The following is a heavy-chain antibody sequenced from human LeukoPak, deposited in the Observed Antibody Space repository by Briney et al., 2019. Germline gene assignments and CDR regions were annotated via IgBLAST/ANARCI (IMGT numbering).Heavy chain of an antibody. J-gene: IGHJ4*02. CDR3: VTHPTFEY. CDR1: GFTFSSYW. V-gene: IGHV3-74*01. Sequence: GGSLRLSCAASGFTFSSYWMHWVRQAPGKGLVWVSRISSDGSNIGYADSVKGRFTISRDNAKNTLYLQMISLRAEDTAVCYRVTHPTFEYWGQGTLVTVSS. CDR2: ISSDGSNI.